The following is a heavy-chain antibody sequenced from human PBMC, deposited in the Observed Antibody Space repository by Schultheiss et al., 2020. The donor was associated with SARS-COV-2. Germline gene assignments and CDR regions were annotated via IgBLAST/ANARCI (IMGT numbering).Heavy chain of an antibody. CDR1: GFTFSSYA. J-gene: IGHJ5*02. D-gene: IGHD2-21*02. CDR2: ISGSGGST. V-gene: IGHV3-23*01. Sequence: GGSLRLSCAASGFTFSSYAMSWVRQAPGKGLEWVSAISGSGGSTYYADSVKGRFTISRDNSKNTLYLQMNSLRAEDTAVYYCAKDLRYCGGDCYSGGWFDPWGQGTLVTVSS. CDR3: AKDLRYCGGDCYSGGWFDP.